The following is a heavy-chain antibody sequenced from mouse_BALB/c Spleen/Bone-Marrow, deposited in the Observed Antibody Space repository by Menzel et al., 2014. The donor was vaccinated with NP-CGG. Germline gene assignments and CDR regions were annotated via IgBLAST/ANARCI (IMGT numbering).Heavy chain of an antibody. CDR2: IDPENGDT. J-gene: IGHJ1*01. Sequence: VQLQQSGAELVKPGASVKLSCTASGFNIKDSYIHWVKQRPGQGLEWIGEIDPENGDTKYAPEFQGKATMTEDTSSNTAYLQLRDLAVEDTAVYYCDHFDHWDCEYWGQGTTVTVSS. V-gene: IGHV14-1*01. CDR3: DHFDHWDCEY. CDR1: GFNIKDSY.